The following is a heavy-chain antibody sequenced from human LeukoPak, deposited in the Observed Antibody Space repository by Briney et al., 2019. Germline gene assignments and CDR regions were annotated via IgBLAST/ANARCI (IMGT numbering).Heavy chain of an antibody. V-gene: IGHV3-21*01. CDR2: ISSSGSYI. CDR3: ARAGQA. Sequence: WGSLRLSCAASAFTFSSYSINWVRQAPGKGLEWVSSISSSGSYIYYADSVKGRFTISRDNAKNSLYLQMNSLRAEDTAVYYCARAGQAWGQGTLVTVSS. J-gene: IGHJ5*02. D-gene: IGHD2-8*02. CDR1: AFTFSSYS.